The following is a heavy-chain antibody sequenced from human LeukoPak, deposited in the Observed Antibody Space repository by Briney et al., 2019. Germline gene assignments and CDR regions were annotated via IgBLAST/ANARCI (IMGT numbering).Heavy chain of an antibody. D-gene: IGHD2-15*01. V-gene: IGHV3-7*05. CDR2: IKQDGSEK. CDR3: ARAGVDHYYYYYGMDV. Sequence: GGSLRLSCAASGFTFSTYEMHWIRQAPGKGLEWVANIKQDGSEKYYVDSVKGRFTISRDNAKNSLYLQMNSLRAEDTAVYYCARAGVDHYYYYYGMDVWDQGTTVTVSS. J-gene: IGHJ6*02. CDR1: GFTFSTYE.